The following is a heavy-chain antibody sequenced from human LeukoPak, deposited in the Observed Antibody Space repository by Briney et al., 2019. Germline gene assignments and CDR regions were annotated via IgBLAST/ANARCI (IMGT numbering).Heavy chain of an antibody. Sequence: ASVKVSFKASGYTFTCYYMHWVRQAPGQGLEWMGWINPNSGGTNYAQKFQGRVTMTRDTSISTAYMELSRLRSYDTAVYYCARGPPKAMVRGPIDPWGQGTLVTVSS. CDR1: GYTFTCYY. D-gene: IGHD3-10*01. V-gene: IGHV1-2*02. CDR3: ARGPPKAMVRGPIDP. J-gene: IGHJ5*02. CDR2: INPNSGGT.